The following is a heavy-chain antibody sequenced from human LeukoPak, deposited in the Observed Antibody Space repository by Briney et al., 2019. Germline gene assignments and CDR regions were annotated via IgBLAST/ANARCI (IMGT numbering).Heavy chain of an antibody. CDR2: IYYSGST. D-gene: IGHD2-15*01. V-gene: IGHV4-59*01. CDR3: ARALTPGYCSGGTCSYFDY. Sequence: PSETLSLTCTVYGGSIRSYYWGWIRQPPGKGLEWIGYIYYSGSTNSNPSLKSRVTISVDTSKNQFSLKVSSVTAADTAVYYCARALTPGYCSGGTCSYFDYWGQGTLVTVSS. J-gene: IGHJ4*02. CDR1: GGSIRSYY.